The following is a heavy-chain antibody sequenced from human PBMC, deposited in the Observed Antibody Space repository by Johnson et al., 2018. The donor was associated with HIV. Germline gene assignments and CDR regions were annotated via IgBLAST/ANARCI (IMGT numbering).Heavy chain of an antibody. CDR2: ISSSGTTV. Sequence: QVQLVESGGGLVKPGGSLRLSCAASGFTFSDYYMTWIRQTPGKGLEWVSYISSSGTTVYYADSVRGRFSISRDNTKHSLYLQMNSLRAEDTALYYCAKGGSLTQDAPFDIWGQGTMVTVSS. CDR3: AKGGSLTQDAPFDI. D-gene: IGHD1-14*01. CDR1: GFTFSDYY. V-gene: IGHV3-11*01. J-gene: IGHJ3*02.